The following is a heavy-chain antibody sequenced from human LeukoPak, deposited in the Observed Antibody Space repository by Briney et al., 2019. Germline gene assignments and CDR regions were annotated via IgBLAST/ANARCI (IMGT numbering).Heavy chain of an antibody. CDR1: GFTFSSYS. CDR3: ARETLGYCSGGSCYLSYFDY. Sequence: GGSLRLSCAASGFTFSSYSMNWVRRAPGKGLEWVSSISSSSSYIYYADSVKGRFTISRDNAKNSLYLQMNSLRAEDTAVYYCARETLGYCSGGSCYLSYFDYWGQGTLVTVSS. J-gene: IGHJ4*02. CDR2: ISSSSSYI. V-gene: IGHV3-21*01. D-gene: IGHD2-15*01.